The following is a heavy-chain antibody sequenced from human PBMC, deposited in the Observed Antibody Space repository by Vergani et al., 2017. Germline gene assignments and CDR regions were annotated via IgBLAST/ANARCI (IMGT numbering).Heavy chain of an antibody. V-gene: IGHV4-39*01. D-gene: IGHD2-21*01. CDR1: GDSISTSSYA. Sequence: QMQLQESGPGLVKPSETLSLSCTVSGDSISTSSYAWGWIRQPPGKTLEWIGTVFSGVRTSYNPSLKSRVTLSLDTSKKQISLHLTSVTAADTAVYYCARHISVVRPSSMTAFDYWGQGTLVTVSS. J-gene: IGHJ4*02. CDR2: VFSGVRT. CDR3: ARHISVVRPSSMTAFDY.